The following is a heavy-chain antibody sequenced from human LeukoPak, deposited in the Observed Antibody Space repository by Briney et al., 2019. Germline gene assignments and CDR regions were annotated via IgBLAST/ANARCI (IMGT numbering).Heavy chain of an antibody. V-gene: IGHV4-59*08. CDR1: GGSISGYF. Sequence: SETLSLTCTVSGGSISGYFWSCIRQPPGQGLEFIGYIYYTGATLYNPSPKSRVTMSVDTSKNQFSLKLSSVTAADTAAYYCARHDPVGYYQHGMDVWGQGTTVTVSS. D-gene: IGHD2-15*01. CDR2: IYYTGAT. J-gene: IGHJ6*02. CDR3: ARHDPVGYYQHGMDV.